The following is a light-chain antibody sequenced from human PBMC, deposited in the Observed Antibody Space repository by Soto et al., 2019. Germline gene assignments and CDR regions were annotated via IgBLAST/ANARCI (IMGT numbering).Light chain of an antibody. Sequence: EIVMTQSPATLSVSPGERATLSCRASQSVSSNLAWYQQKPGQAPRLLIYGASTRATGIPARFSGSGSGTEFTLTISSLQSEDFAVYYCQQYNNWPPPRPAFGQGTKVEIK. CDR3: QQYNNWPPPRPA. V-gene: IGKV3-15*01. CDR1: QSVSSN. CDR2: GAS. J-gene: IGKJ1*01.